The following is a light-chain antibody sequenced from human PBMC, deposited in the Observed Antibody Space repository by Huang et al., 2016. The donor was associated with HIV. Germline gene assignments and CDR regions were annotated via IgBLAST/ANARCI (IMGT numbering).Light chain of an antibody. CDR1: QSVSSY. CDR2: DTS. CDR3: QQHSNWPL. J-gene: IGKJ2*01. Sequence: ELVLTQSPATLSLSPGQRATLSCRASQSVSSYLAWYQQKPGQAPRLIIYDTSKRATGVQARFSGSGSGTDFTLTINRLEPEDFAVYYCQQHSNWPLLGQGTKLEI. V-gene: IGKV3-11*01.